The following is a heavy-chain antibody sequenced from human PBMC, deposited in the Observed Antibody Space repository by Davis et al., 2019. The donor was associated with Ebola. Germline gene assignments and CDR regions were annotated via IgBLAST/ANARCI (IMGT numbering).Heavy chain of an antibody. V-gene: IGHV3-30*18. CDR3: AKDSVGATPYFDY. CDR2: ISYDGSNK. Sequence: PGGSLRLSCAASGFTFSSYGMHWVRQAPGKGLEWVAVISYDGSNKYYADSVKGRFTISRDNSKNTLYLQMNSLRAEDTAVYYCAKDSVGATPYFDYWGQGTLVTVSS. D-gene: IGHD1-26*01. CDR1: GFTFSSYG. J-gene: IGHJ4*02.